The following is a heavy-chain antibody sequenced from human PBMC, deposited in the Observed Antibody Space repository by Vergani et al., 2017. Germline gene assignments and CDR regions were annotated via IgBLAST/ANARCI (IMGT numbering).Heavy chain of an antibody. CDR1: GFTFSSYA. D-gene: IGHD2-2*01. V-gene: IGHV3-30-3*01. CDR2: ISYDGSNK. CDR3: ARDIRGCSSTSCYVFDY. Sequence: QVQLVESGGGVVQPGRSLRLSCAASGFTFSSYAMHWVGQDTGKGLEWVAVISYDGSNKYYADSGKGRFTISRDNSKNTLYLQMNSLRAEDTAVYYCARDIRGCSSTSCYVFDYWGQGTLVTVAS. J-gene: IGHJ4*02.